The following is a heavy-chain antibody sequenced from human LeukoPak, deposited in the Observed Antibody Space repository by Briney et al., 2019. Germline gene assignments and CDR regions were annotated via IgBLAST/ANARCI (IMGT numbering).Heavy chain of an antibody. CDR1: GFTFDDYA. CDR3: AKAPMVRGIIVGAFDI. V-gene: IGHV3-9*01. D-gene: IGHD3-10*01. CDR2: INWNSGNI. J-gene: IGHJ3*02. Sequence: PGGSLRLSCAASGFTFDDYAMHWVRQAPGKGLEWVSGINWNSGNIGYADSVKGRFTISRDNAKNSLYLQMNSLRAEDTALYYCAKAPMVRGIIVGAFDIWGQGEMVTVSS.